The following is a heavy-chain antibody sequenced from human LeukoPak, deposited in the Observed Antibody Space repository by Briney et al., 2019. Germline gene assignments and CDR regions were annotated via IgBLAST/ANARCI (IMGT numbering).Heavy chain of an antibody. V-gene: IGHV3-21*01. CDR2: ISGSSSYI. D-gene: IGHD3-22*01. J-gene: IGHJ4*02. CDR1: GFTFSSYS. CDR3: ARDDDYYDSSYDY. Sequence: PGRSLRLSCAASGFTFSSYSMNWVRQAPGKGLEWVSSISGSSSYIYYADSVKGRFTISRDNAKNSLYLQMNSLRAEDTAVYYCARDDDYYDSSYDYWGQGTLVTVSS.